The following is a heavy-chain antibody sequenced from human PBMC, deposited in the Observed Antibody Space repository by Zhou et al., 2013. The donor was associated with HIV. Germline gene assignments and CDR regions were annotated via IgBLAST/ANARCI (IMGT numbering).Heavy chain of an antibody. D-gene: IGHD3-10*01. Sequence: QVQLVQSGPEVKKPGASLRVSCMTSGYTFSNFGVSWVRQAPGQGLEWLGWISGYNGNAHYAQKFQDRVSMTTDATTTTAHMELRSLRSDDTATYYCARAGSGSYLTLRGQGTLVSVSS. J-gene: IGHJ4*02. CDR2: ISGYNGNA. CDR3: ARAGSGSYLTL. V-gene: IGHV1-18*01. CDR1: GYTFSNFG.